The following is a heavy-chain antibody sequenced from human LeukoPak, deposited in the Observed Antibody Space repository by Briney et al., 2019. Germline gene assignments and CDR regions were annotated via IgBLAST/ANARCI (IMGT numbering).Heavy chain of an antibody. CDR3: AREAFEGYYYDSSGYSDNWFDP. CDR2: INSDGSST. D-gene: IGHD3-22*01. J-gene: IGHJ5*02. CDR1: VFTFSSYG. V-gene: IGHV3-74*01. Sequence: GGSLRLTCAASVFTFSSYGMDWVRQAPGKGLVWVSRINSDGSSTSYADSVKGRFTISRDNAMNTLYLQMNSLRAEDTAVYYCAREAFEGYYYDSSGYSDNWFDPWGQGTLVTVSS.